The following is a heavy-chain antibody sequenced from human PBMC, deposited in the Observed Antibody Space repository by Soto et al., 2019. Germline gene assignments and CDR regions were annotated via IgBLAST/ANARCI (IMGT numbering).Heavy chain of an antibody. CDR1: GGSISSYY. D-gene: IGHD5-12*01. CDR2: IYYSGIT. V-gene: IGHV4-59*12. J-gene: IGHJ5*02. CDR3: ARGIRGWLQFVWFDP. Sequence: SETLSLTCTVSGGSISSYYWSWIRQPPGKGLEWVGYIYYSGITNYNPSLKSRVTISVDTSKNQFSLKLSSVTAADTAVYYCARGIRGWLQFVWFDPWGQGALVTVSS.